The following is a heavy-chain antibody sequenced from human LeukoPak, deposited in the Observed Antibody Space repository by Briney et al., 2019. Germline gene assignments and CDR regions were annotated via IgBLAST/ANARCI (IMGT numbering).Heavy chain of an antibody. J-gene: IGHJ5*02. CDR3: ARDPRRAQYQLPMYNWFDP. D-gene: IGHD2-2*01. CDR1: GFTFSDYY. CDR2: TSSSGSTI. V-gene: IGHV3-11*01. Sequence: PGGSLRLSCAASGFTFSDYYMSWIRQAPGKGLEWVSYTSSSGSTIYYADSVKGRFTISRDNAKNSLYLQMNSLRAEDTAVYYCARDPRRAQYQLPMYNWFDPWGQGTLVTVSS.